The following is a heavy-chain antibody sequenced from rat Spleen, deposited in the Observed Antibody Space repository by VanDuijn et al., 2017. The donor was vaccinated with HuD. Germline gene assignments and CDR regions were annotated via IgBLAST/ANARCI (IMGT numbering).Heavy chain of an antibody. V-gene: IGHV5-20*01. D-gene: IGHD4-4*01. CDR1: GFTFNDYY. CDR3: ATRVTPDY. Sequence: EVQLVESGGGLVQPGRSLKLSCAASGFTFNDYYMAWVRQAPTKGLEWVASINYDGGSIYYRDSVKGRFTIARENAKSTLYLQMDSLRSEDTATYYCATRVTPDYWGQGVMVTVSS. J-gene: IGHJ2*01. CDR2: INYDGGSI.